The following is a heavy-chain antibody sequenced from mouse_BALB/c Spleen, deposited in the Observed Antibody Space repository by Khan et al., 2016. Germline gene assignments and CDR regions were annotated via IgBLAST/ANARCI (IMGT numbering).Heavy chain of an antibody. V-gene: IGHV1S137*01. CDR3: SRWGVRWYFDV. D-gene: IGHD2-14*01. Sequence: QVQLKESGPELVRPGVSVKISCKGSGYTFTDYAMHWVKQSHGKSLEWIGVISTYSGNTNYNQKFKGKATMTVDKSSSTAYMELARMTSEDSAIYYCSRWGVRWYFDVWGAGTTVTVSS. CDR2: ISTYSGNT. J-gene: IGHJ1*01. CDR1: GYTFTDYA.